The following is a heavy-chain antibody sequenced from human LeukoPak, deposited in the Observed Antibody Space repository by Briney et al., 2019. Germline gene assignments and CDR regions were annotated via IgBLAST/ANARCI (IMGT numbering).Heavy chain of an antibody. CDR1: GSTFSSYS. V-gene: IGHV3-21*01. J-gene: IGHJ4*02. D-gene: IGHD1-26*01. CDR3: ARVSGSYSYNPDPELDY. CDR2: ISSSSSCI. Sequence: GGSLRLSCAASGSTFSSYSMNWVRQAPGKGLEWVSSISSSSSCIYYADSVKGRFTISRDNAKNPLYLQMNSLRAEDTAVYYCARVSGSYSYNPDPELDYWGQGTLVTVSS.